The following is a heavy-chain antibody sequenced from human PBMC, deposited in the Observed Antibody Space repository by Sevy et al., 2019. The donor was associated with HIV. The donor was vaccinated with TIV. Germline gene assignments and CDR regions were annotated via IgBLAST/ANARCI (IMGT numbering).Heavy chain of an antibody. CDR3: ARGSASYDF. CDR1: GYNFTRYW. D-gene: IGHD3-10*01. CDR2: FHPGDSES. Sequence: GESLKISCKVSGYNFTRYWIGWVRQMPGKGLAWLGIFHPGDSESSYSPSFQGQVTISADKSITTAYLQWSSLKASDTAMYYGARGSASYDFWGQGTLVTVSS. J-gene: IGHJ4*02. V-gene: IGHV5-51*01.